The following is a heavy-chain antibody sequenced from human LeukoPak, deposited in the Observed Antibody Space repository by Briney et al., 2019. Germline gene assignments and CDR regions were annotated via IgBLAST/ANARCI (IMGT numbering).Heavy chain of an antibody. D-gene: IGHD3-10*01. Sequence: SETLSPTCTVSGGSISSGDYYWSWIRQPPGKGLEWIGYIYYSGSTYYNPSLKSRVTISVDTSKNQFSLKLSSVTAADTAVYYCARGLVLLWFGAPEAPPDYWGQGTLVTVSS. J-gene: IGHJ4*02. CDR2: IYYSGST. V-gene: IGHV4-30-4*01. CDR3: ARGLVLLWFGAPEAPPDY. CDR1: GGSISSGDYY.